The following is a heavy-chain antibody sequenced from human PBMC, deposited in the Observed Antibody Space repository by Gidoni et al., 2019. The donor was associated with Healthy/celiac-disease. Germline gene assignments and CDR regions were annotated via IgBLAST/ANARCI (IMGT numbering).Heavy chain of an antibody. CDR3: AKDVVVIARYAYYYYYYGMDV. V-gene: IGHV3-30*18. CDR1: GFTVSSYG. J-gene: IGHJ6*02. CDR2: ISYDGSNK. Sequence: QVQLVESGGGVVKPGRSRRLACAASGFTVSSYGMHWVRQAPGKGLEWVAVISYDGSNKYYADSVKGRFTISRDNSKNTLYLQMNSLRAEDTAVYYCAKDVVVIARYAYYYYYYGMDVWGQGTTVTVSS. D-gene: IGHD2-21*01.